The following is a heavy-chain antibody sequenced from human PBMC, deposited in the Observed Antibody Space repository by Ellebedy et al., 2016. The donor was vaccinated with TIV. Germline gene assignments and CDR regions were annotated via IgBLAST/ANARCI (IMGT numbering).Heavy chain of an antibody. V-gene: IGHV3-64D*06. CDR1: GFTFSSYA. J-gene: IGHJ6*02. Sequence: GESLKISCSASGFTFSSYAMHWVSQAPGKGLEYVSAISSNGGSTYYTDSVKGRFTISRDNSKNTLYLQMSSLRAEDTAVYYCVKAVSSYYGMDVWGQGTTVTVSS. CDR3: VKAVSSYYGMDV. CDR2: ISSNGGST.